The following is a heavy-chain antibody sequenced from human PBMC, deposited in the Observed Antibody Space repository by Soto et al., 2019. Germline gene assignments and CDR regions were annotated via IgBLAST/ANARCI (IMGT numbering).Heavy chain of an antibody. Sequence: QVQLQESGPGLVKPSETLSLTCTVSGDSISRYYWSWIRLSPGKGLEWIGYIYYSGETNYNPSVKSRVTISVDRTKNQLSLKLSSVTAADTAVYYSARVQGGEFLKGSGMDVWGQGTTVTVSS. V-gene: IGHV4-59*01. J-gene: IGHJ6*02. CDR2: IYYSGET. CDR1: GDSISRYY. CDR3: ARVQGGEFLKGSGMDV. D-gene: IGHD3-10*01.